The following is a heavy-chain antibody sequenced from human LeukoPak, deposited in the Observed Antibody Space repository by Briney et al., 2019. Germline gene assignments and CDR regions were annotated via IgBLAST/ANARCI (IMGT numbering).Heavy chain of an antibody. J-gene: IGHJ4*02. CDR1: GFTFSSYA. CDR3: AKAKDYGDYYFDY. V-gene: IGHV3-23*01. CDR2: ISGSGGST. D-gene: IGHD4-17*01. Sequence: PEGSLRLSCAASGFTFSSYAMSWVRQAPGKGLEWVSAISGSGGSTYYADSVKGRFTISRDNSKNTLYLQMNSLRAEDTAVYYCAKAKDYGDYYFDYWGQGTLVTVSS.